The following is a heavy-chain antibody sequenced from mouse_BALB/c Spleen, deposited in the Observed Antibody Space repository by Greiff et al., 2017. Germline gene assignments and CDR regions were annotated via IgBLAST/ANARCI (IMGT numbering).Heavy chain of an antibody. V-gene: IGHV5-4*02. CDR3: ARERGGAGTTACFDY. CDR2: ISDGGSYT. D-gene: IGHD1-2*01. CDR1: GFTFSDYY. J-gene: IGHJ2*01. Sequence: EVQVVESGGGLVKPGGSLKLSCAASGFTFSDYYMYWVRQTPEKRLEWVATISDGGSYTYYPDSVKVRFTISKDNAKNNLYLRMSYLKSEDTAMYYCARERGGAGTTACFDYWGQGTTLTVSS.